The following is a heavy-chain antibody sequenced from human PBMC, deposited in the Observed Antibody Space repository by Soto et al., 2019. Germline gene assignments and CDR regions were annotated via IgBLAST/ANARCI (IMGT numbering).Heavy chain of an antibody. CDR1: GFTFSSYA. D-gene: IGHD2-2*01. CDR2: ISGSGGST. Sequence: GGSLRLSCAASGFTFSSYAMSWVRQAPGKGLEWVSAISGSGGSTYYADSVKGRFTISRDNSKNTLYLQMNSLRAEDTAVYYCAKAAGYGSTSFQDRGDFDYWGQGTLVTVSS. V-gene: IGHV3-23*01. CDR3: AKAAGYGSTSFQDRGDFDY. J-gene: IGHJ4*02.